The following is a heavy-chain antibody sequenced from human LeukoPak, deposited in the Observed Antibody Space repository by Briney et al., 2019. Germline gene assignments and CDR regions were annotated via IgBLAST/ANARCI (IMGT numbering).Heavy chain of an antibody. CDR2: ISSSGGDT. CDR1: GFTFSGYS. CDR3: ARGRQGYHFDY. J-gene: IGHJ4*02. Sequence: PGGSLRLSYAASGFTFSGYSMDWVRQAPGKGLEWVSYISSSGGDTHYTDSVKGRFTISRDNAKNSLYLQMNSLRAEDTAVYYCARGRQGYHFDYWGQGTLVTVSS. V-gene: IGHV3-48*01. D-gene: IGHD5-18*01.